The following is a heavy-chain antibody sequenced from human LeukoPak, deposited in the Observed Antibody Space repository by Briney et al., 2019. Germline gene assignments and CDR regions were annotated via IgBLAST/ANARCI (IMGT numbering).Heavy chain of an antibody. Sequence: KPSETLSLTCIVSGGSIGSYYWSWIRQPPGKGLEWIGHIYYSGSTDYNPSLKSRVTISVDTSNNQFSLKLSSVTAADTAMYYCARLLIYCSSTSCHFDYWGQGTLVTVSS. CDR3: ARLLIYCSSTSCHFDY. CDR2: IYYSGST. J-gene: IGHJ4*02. D-gene: IGHD2-2*01. CDR1: GGSIGSYY. V-gene: IGHV4-59*08.